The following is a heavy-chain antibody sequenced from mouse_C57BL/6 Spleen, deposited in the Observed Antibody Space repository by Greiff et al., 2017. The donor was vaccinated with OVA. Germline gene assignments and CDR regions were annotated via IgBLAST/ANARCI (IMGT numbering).Heavy chain of an antibody. J-gene: IGHJ4*01. Sequence: VQLQQSGPELVKPGASVKISCKASGYAFSSSWMNWVKQRPGKGLEWIGRIYPGDGDTNYNGKFKGKATLTADKSSSTAYMQLSSLTSEDSAVYFCAPELDYYAMDDWGQGTSVTVSS. CDR1: GYAFSSSW. CDR2: IYPGDGDT. D-gene: IGHD4-1*01. V-gene: IGHV1-82*01. CDR3: APELDYYAMDD.